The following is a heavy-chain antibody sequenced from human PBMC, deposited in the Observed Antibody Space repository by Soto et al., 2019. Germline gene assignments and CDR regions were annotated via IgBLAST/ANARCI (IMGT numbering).Heavy chain of an antibody. D-gene: IGHD3-16*02. CDR2: ISSSGSTI. J-gene: IGHJ3*02. CDR1: GFTFSSYE. V-gene: IGHV3-48*03. Sequence: PGGSLRLSCAASGFTFSSYEMNWVRQAPGKGLEWVSYISSSGSTIYYADSVKGRFTISRDNAKNSLYLQMNSLRAEDTAVYYCASRTSHYDYVWGSYHPSEDGSAFDIWGQGTMVTVSS. CDR3: ASRTSHYDYVWGSYHPSEDGSAFDI.